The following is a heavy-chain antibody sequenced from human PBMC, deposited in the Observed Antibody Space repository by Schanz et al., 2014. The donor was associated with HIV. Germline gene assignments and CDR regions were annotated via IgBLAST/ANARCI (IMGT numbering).Heavy chain of an antibody. V-gene: IGHV3-9*01. CDR3: AKGLMRATEYYYGIDA. J-gene: IGHJ6*02. CDR1: GFSFDDCA. D-gene: IGHD3-16*01. CDR2: ISWNRGRL. Sequence: EVQLVESGGGWVQPGRSLRLSCTASGFSFDDCAMHWVRQAPGKGLEWVSGISWNRGRLGYADSVKGRFSISRDNAKNTLYLQMNSLRVEDTALYYCAKGLMRATEYYYGIDAGGQGTTVNVSS.